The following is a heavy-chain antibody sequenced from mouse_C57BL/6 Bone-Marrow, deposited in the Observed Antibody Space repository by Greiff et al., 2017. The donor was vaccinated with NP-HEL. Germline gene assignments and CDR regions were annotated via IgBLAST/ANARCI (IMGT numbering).Heavy chain of an antibody. CDR1: GYTFTSYW. D-gene: IGHD1-1*01. V-gene: IGHV1-69*01. CDR2: IDPSDSYT. J-gene: IGHJ1*03. Sequence: QVQLQQPGAELVMPGASVKLSCKASGYTFTSYWMHWVKQRPGQGLEWIGEIDPSDSYTNYNQKFKGKSTLTVDKSSSTDYMQLSSLTSEDSAVYYWASDPTVVATYWNFDVWGTGTTVTVSS. CDR3: ASDPTVVATYWNFDV.